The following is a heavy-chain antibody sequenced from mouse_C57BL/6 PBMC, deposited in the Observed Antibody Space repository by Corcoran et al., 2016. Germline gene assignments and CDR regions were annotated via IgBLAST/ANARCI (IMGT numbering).Heavy chain of an antibody. CDR1: GYTFTDYY. CDR3: ARESPPIYYYGSSYHWYFDV. CDR2: INPNNGGT. D-gene: IGHD1-1*01. J-gene: IGHJ1*03. V-gene: IGHV1-26*01. Sequence: EVQLQQSGPELVKPGASVKISCKASGYTFTDYYMNWVKQSHGKSLEWIGDINPNNGGTSYNQKFKGKATLTVDKSSSTAYMELRSLTSEDSAVYYCARESPPIYYYGSSYHWYFDVWGTGTTVTVSS.